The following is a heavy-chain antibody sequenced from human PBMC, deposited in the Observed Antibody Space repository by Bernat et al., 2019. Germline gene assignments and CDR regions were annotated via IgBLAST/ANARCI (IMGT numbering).Heavy chain of an antibody. V-gene: IGHV1-46*03. CDR1: GYTFTNYY. Sequence: QVQLVQSGAEVKKPGASVKVSCKASGYTFTNYYIHWVRQAPGQGPEWMGIMNPSGDSTSYAQKVQGRVTMTRDTSTSTVYMELSSLRSEDTAVYYCATYCSGGSCRAFDIWGQGTMVTVSS. CDR3: ATYCSGGSCRAFDI. J-gene: IGHJ3*02. D-gene: IGHD2-15*01. CDR2: MNPSGDST.